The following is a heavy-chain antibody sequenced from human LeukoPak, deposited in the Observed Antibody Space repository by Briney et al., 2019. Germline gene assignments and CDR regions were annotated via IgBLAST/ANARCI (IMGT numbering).Heavy chain of an antibody. D-gene: IGHD1-26*01. CDR1: GGSISSGGYY. J-gene: IGHJ4*02. CDR2: IYHSGST. CDR3: ARVLPVAATNLYFDY. Sequence: SQTLSLTCTVSGGSISSGGYYWSWIRQPPGKGLEWIGYIYHSGSTYYNPSLKSRVTISVDRSENQFSLKLSSVTAADTAVYYCARVLPVAATNLYFDYWGQGTLVTVSS. V-gene: IGHV4-30-2*01.